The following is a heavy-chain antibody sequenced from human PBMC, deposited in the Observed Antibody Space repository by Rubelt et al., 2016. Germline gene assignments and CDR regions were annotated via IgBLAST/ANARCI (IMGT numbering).Heavy chain of an antibody. D-gene: IGHD6-13*01. CDR2: INHSGRP. CDR1: GGSFRDYY. CDR3: ARGVAAAGSSYYYGMDV. V-gene: IGHV4-34*01. Sequence: QVQLQQWGAGLLKPSETLSLSCAVYGGSFRDYYWSWIRQSPGKGMEWIGEINHSGRPNVNPSLKDRVNISVDTSKNQFSLKWRSVTAADAAVYSCARGVAAAGSSYYYGMDVWGQGTTVTVSS. J-gene: IGHJ6*02.